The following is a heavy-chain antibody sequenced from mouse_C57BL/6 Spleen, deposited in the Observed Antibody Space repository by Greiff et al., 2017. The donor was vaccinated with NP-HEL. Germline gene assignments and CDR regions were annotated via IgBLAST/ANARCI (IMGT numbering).Heavy chain of an antibody. Sequence: QVQLQQPGAELVKPGASVKMSCKASGYTFTSYWITWVKQRPGQGLEWIGDIYPGSGSTNYNEKFKSKATLTVDTSSSTAYMQLSSLTSEDSAVYYCARSDGNYAYFDYWGQGTTLTVSS. CDR2: IYPGSGST. J-gene: IGHJ2*01. CDR3: ARSDGNYAYFDY. D-gene: IGHD2-1*01. V-gene: IGHV1-55*01. CDR1: GYTFTSYW.